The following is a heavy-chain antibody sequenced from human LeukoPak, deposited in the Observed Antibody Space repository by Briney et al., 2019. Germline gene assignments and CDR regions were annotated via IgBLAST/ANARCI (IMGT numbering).Heavy chain of an antibody. J-gene: IGHJ4*02. CDR2: INPNSGGA. Sequence: GASVKVSCKASGYTFTGYYMHWVRQAPGQGLEWMGRINPNSGGANYAQKFQGRVTMTRDTSISTAYMELSRLRSDDTAVYYCAAYSSSWYPRFDYWGQGTLVTVSS. D-gene: IGHD6-13*01. CDR3: AAYSSSWYPRFDY. V-gene: IGHV1-2*06. CDR1: GYTFTGYY.